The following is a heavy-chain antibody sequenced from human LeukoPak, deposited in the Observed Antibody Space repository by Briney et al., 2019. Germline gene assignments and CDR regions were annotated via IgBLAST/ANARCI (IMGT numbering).Heavy chain of an antibody. CDR2: ISGSGGST. CDR1: GLTFSSYA. D-gene: IGHD3-22*01. CDR3: AKGDYYDSSGYYHNPYYYYGMDV. J-gene: IGHJ6*02. Sequence: GASLRLPCAASGLTFSSYAMSWVRQAPGKGLEWVSAISGSGGSTYYADSVKGRFTISRDNSKNTLYLQMNSLRAEDTAVYYCAKGDYYDSSGYYHNPYYYYGMDVWGQGTTVTVSS. V-gene: IGHV3-23*01.